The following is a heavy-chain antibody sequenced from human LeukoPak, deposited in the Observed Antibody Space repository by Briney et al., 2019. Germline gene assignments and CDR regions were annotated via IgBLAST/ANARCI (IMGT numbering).Heavy chain of an antibody. V-gene: IGHV3-23*01. J-gene: IGHJ4*02. CDR2: ISGSGGST. CDR1: GFTSDDYA. CDR3: AKRYYYFDY. Sequence: PGGSLRLSCAASGFTSDDYAMHWVRQAPGKGLEWVSAISGSGGSTYYADSVKGRFTISRDNSKNTLYLQMNSLRAEDTAVYYCAKRYYYFDYWGQGTLVTVSS. D-gene: IGHD1-14*01.